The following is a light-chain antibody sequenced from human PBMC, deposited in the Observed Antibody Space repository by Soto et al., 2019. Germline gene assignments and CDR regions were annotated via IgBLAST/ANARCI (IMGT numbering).Light chain of an antibody. CDR2: TAS. CDR1: QSIDNY. J-gene: IGKJ5*01. CDR3: QQSHSTVT. Sequence: DIQMTQSPSSLSASVGDRVTITCRASQSIDNYLSWYQQKPGKAPKLLIYTASSLQSGVPSRFSGSGSGTDFTLTISSLQHEDFATYYCQQSHSTVTFGQGTRLEIK. V-gene: IGKV1-39*01.